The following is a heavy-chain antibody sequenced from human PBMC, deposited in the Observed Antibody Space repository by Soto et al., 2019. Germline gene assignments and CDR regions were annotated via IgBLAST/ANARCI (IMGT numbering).Heavy chain of an antibody. CDR1: GYTFTSYD. Sequence: QVQLVQSGAEVKKPGASVKVSCKASGYTFTSYDINWVRQATGQGLEWMGWMNPNGGNTGYAQKFQGRVTMTRNTSISTAYMELSSLRSEDTAVYYCARGGVFFFAAPTNPFDYWGQGTLVTVSS. D-gene: IGHD3-10*01. CDR3: ARGGVFFFAAPTNPFDY. CDR2: MNPNGGNT. V-gene: IGHV1-8*01. J-gene: IGHJ4*02.